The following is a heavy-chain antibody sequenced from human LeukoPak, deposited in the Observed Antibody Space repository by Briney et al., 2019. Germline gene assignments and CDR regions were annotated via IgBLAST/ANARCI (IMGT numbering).Heavy chain of an antibody. Sequence: GGSLRLSCAASGFTFSSFAMSWVRQAPGKGLEWVSAINFSGGTTYYADSVKGRFTISGDDSKNTLYLQMNSLRTEDTAVYYCAKDWHRSGLAGLFDPWGQGILVTVSS. V-gene: IGHV3-23*01. D-gene: IGHD6-19*01. J-gene: IGHJ5*02. CDR2: INFSGGTT. CDR1: GFTFSSFA. CDR3: AKDWHRSGLAGLFDP.